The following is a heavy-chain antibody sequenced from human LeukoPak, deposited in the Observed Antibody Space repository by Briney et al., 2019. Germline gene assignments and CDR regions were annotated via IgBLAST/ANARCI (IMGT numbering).Heavy chain of an antibody. CDR1: GFTFSSYN. J-gene: IGHJ4*02. Sequence: GGSLRPSCAASGFTFSSYNMNWVRQAPGKGLEWVSYIRSSGNTIYYADSVKGRFTISRDNAKNSVYLQMNSLRDEDTAVYYCARYGSYPEAFDYWGQGTLVAVSS. V-gene: IGHV3-48*02. D-gene: IGHD1-26*01. CDR2: IRSSGNTI. CDR3: ARYGSYPEAFDY.